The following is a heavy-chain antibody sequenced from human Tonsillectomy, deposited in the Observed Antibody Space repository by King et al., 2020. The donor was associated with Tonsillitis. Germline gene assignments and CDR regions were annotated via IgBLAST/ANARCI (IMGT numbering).Heavy chain of an antibody. CDR3: ARHAADCSSTSFRFDY. J-gene: IGHJ4*02. CDR2: IYYSGST. V-gene: IGHV4-39*01. D-gene: IGHD2-2*01. CDR1: GGSISSRSYY. Sequence: QLQESGPGLVKPSETLSLTCTVSGGSISSRSYYWGWIRQPPGKGLGWIGSIYYSGSTYYNPSLKSRVSISVETSKNHFSLKLSSVTAADTAVYYCARHAADCSSTSFRFDYWGQGTLVTVSS.